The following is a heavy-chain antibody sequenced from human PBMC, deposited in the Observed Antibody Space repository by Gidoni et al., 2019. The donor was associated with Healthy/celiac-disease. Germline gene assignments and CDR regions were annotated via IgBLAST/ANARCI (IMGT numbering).Heavy chain of an antibody. J-gene: IGHJ4*02. D-gene: IGHD6-13*01. V-gene: IGHV3-30*18. CDR2: ISYDGSNK. Sequence: QVQLVESGGGVVQPGRSPRLSCAASGFTFSSYGMHWVRQSPGKGLEWVAVISYDGSNKYYADSVKGRFTISRDNSKNTLYLQMNSLRAEDTAVYYCAKDRWDAAAAGTGYFDYWGQGTLVTVSS. CDR3: AKDRWDAAAAGTGYFDY. CDR1: GFTFSSYG.